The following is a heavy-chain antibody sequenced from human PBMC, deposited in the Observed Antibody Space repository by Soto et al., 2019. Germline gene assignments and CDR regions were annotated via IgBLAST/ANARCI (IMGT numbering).Heavy chain of an antibody. J-gene: IGHJ4*01. CDR2: IYPSGGST. Sequence: QVQLLQSGAEVKKPGASVKVSCKASGYTFTNYYMHWVRQAPGQGLAWMGIIYPSGGSTRNAQKFQGSVTMTRATSTSTVYMELRSLTSEDTAVYYCARDFSGPMDYWGRGTLVTVSS. CDR3: ARDFSGPMDY. CDR1: GYTFTNYY. D-gene: IGHD3-10*01. V-gene: IGHV1-46*01.